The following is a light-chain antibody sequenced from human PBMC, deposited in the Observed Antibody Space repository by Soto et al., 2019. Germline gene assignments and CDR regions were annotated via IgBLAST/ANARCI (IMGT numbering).Light chain of an antibody. J-gene: IGKJ1*01. Sequence: EIVMTQSPATLAVSPCERATLSCRASQSVSSNLAWYQQKPGQAPRLLIYGASTRATGTPDRFSGSGSGTDFTLTVNRLEPEDFAVYYCQQYVVAPGTFGQGTKVDIK. CDR3: QQYVVAPGT. CDR2: GAS. CDR1: QSVSSN. V-gene: IGKV3-15*01.